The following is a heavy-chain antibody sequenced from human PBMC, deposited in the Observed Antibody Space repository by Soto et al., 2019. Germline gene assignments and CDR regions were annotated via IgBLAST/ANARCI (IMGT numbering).Heavy chain of an antibody. CDR3: AKDTFYYSSSGYYVFDD. D-gene: IGHD3-22*01. CDR1: GFSFSSYG. Sequence: PGGSLRLSCVGSGFSFSSYGIHWVRQAPGKGLEWVAGISHDGSNEHYVDSVKGRFTISRGNSKNTLFLQMDSLRVDDTAAYYCAKDTFYYSSSGYYVFDDWGQGTLVTVSS. V-gene: IGHV3-30*18. CDR2: ISHDGSNE. J-gene: IGHJ4*02.